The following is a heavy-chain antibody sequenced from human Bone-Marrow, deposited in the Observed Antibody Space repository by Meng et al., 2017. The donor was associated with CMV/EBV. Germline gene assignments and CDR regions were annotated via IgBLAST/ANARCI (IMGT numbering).Heavy chain of an antibody. Sequence: GESLKISCASSRFTFCTYNMNWVRQAPGKGLEWVSSISSSSSYIYYADSVKGRFTISRDNARNSLYLQMNSLRAEDTAVYYCAKNIVGAPGYFDYWGQGTLVT. CDR3: AKNIVGAPGYFDY. D-gene: IGHD1-26*01. J-gene: IGHJ4*02. CDR2: ISSSSSYI. CDR1: RFTFCTYN. V-gene: IGHV3-21*01.